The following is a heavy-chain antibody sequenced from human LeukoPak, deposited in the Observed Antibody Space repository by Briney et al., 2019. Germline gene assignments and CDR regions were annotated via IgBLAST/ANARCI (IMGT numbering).Heavy chain of an antibody. D-gene: IGHD6-19*01. CDR1: GFTFSNAW. J-gene: IGHJ4*02. Sequence: PGGSLRLSCAASGFTFSNAWMSWVRQAPGKGLEWIGRIKSKTDGGTTDYAAPVKGRFTISRDDSKNTLYLQMNSLKTEDTAVYYCTTVDSSGWYALDYGGQGTLVTVSS. CDR2: IKSKTDGGTT. V-gene: IGHV3-15*01. CDR3: TTVDSSGWYALDY.